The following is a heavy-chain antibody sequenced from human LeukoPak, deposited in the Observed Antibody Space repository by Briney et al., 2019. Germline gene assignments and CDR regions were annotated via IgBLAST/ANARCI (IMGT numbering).Heavy chain of an antibody. J-gene: IGHJ5*02. Sequence: GGSLRLSCAASGFTFSSYAMSWVRQAPGKGLEWVSAISGSGRSTFYADSVKGRFTISRDNSKSTLYLQMNSLRAEDTAVYYCAKDVGYCSGGTCYSGRNWFDPWGQGTPVTVSS. CDR2: ISGSGRST. D-gene: IGHD2-15*01. CDR1: GFTFSSYA. CDR3: AKDVGYCSGGTCYSGRNWFDP. V-gene: IGHV3-23*01.